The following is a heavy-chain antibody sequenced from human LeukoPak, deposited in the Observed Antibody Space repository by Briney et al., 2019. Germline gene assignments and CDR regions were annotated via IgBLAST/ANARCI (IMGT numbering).Heavy chain of an antibody. J-gene: IGHJ6*03. V-gene: IGHV4-59*01. Sequence: SETLSLTCTVSGGSISTYYWSWIRQPPGKGLEWIGYIYYSGSTDYNPSLKSRVTISVDTSKNQFSLKLSSVTAADTAVYYCARDRSIQPDDYYYYMDVWGKGTTVTVSS. CDR1: GGSISTYY. CDR2: IYYSGST. D-gene: IGHD5-18*01. CDR3: ARDRSIQPDDYYYYMDV.